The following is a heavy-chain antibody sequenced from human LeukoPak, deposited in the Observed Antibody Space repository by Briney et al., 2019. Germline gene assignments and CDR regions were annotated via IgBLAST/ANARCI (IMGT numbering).Heavy chain of an antibody. Sequence: GGSLRLSCAASRFTFNNYAMNWVRQAPGKGLDWVSAISPSGHNTYYADSVKGRFTISRDNSKNTLYLQMNSLRAEDTAVYYCAKGISGSYYSGAFDIWGQGTMITVSS. CDR2: ISPSGHNT. CDR1: RFTFNNYA. V-gene: IGHV3-23*01. D-gene: IGHD1-26*01. J-gene: IGHJ3*02. CDR3: AKGISGSYYSGAFDI.